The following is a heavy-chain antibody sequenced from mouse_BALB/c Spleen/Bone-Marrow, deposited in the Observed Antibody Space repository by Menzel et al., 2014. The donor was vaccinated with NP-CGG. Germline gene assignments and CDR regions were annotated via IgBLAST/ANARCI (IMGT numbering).Heavy chain of an antibody. CDR2: IRNKANGYTT. CDR3: ARDKGRVFFDY. Sequence: EVKLVESGGGLVQPRGSLRLSCATSGFTFTDYYMNWVRQPPGKALEWLGFIRNKANGYTTEYSASVKGRFTISRDNSQNILYLQMNALRAEDSATYYCARDKGRVFFDYWGQGTTLTVSS. J-gene: IGHJ2*01. V-gene: IGHV7-3*02. CDR1: GFTFTDYY.